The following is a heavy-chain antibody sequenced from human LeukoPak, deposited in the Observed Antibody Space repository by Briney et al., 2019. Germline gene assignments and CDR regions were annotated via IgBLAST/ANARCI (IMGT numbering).Heavy chain of an antibody. CDR1: GFTFSRYW. CDR2: IKSDGKT. Sequence: GGSLRLSCEASGFTFSRYWMHWVRQAPGEGLVWVSRIKSDGKTNYADSVKGRFTISRDNAKNTVSLQMDSLRAEDTGVYYCARAPSEVGGYYPEYFRQWGQGTLVTVSS. D-gene: IGHD3-22*01. CDR3: ARAPSEVGGYYPEYFRQ. J-gene: IGHJ1*01. V-gene: IGHV3-74*01.